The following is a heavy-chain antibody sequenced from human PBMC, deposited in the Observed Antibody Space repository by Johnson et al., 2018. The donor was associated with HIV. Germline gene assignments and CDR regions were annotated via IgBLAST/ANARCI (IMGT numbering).Heavy chain of an antibody. V-gene: IGHV3-7*01. Sequence: GQLVESGGGLVQPGGSLRLSCAASGFTFSSYWMSWVRQAPGKGLEWVANIKQDGSEQYYVDSVKGRFTISRDNGKNSLYLQMNSLRAEDTAVYYCARENRVDAFDIWGQGTMVTVSS. J-gene: IGHJ3*02. CDR2: IKQDGSEQ. CDR3: ARENRVDAFDI. D-gene: IGHD2/OR15-2a*01. CDR1: GFTFSSYW.